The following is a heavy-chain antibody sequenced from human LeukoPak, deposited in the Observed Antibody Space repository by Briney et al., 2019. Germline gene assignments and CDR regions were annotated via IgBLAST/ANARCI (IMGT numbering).Heavy chain of an antibody. CDR1: GFIFNNYG. CDR2: ISNDGGGT. D-gene: IGHD3-22*01. Sequence: GGSLRLSCAASGFIFNNYGLVWVRRAPGKGLEWVSAISNDGGGTTYADFVKGRFSVSRDNSKNALFLQMNSLRAEDTALYYCAKGSSGYFFDLWGQGTLVTVSS. J-gene: IGHJ4*02. CDR3: AKGSSGYFFDL. V-gene: IGHV3-23*01.